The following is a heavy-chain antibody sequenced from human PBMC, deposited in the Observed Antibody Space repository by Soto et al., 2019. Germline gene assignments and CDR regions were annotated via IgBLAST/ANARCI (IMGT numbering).Heavy chain of an antibody. CDR3: ARGGYDILTGYYNRYYYYGMDV. CDR1: GYTFTSYY. CDR2: IIPVLGVE. D-gene: IGHD3-9*01. J-gene: IGHJ6*02. Sequence: ASVKVSCKASGYTFTSYYMHWVRQAPGQGLEWMGRIIPVLGVEYYAQKFQGRVTITRNTSTSTAYMELSSLRPEDTAVYYCARGGYDILTGYYNRYYYYGMDVWGQGTTVTVS. V-gene: IGHV1-46*01.